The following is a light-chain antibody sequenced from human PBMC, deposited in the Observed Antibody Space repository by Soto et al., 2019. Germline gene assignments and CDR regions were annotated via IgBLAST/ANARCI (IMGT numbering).Light chain of an antibody. Sequence: EIVFPQSPGTLSLSPGQRATLACRASQSISSIYLSWLQQKPGQAPRLLLYGASVTATVILDKFNRATGIPDRFSGSGSGTDFTPTISRLEPEDVAVYYCQHYGSSPFTFGPGTRVDIK. J-gene: IGKJ3*01. V-gene: IGKV3-20*01. CDR1: QSISSIY. CDR2: GASVTATVILDKF. CDR3: QHYGSSPFT.